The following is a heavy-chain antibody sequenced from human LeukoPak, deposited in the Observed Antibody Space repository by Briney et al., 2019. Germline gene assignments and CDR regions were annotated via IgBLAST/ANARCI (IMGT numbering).Heavy chain of an antibody. D-gene: IGHD3-3*01. J-gene: IGHJ4*02. Sequence: SETLSLTCTVSGGSISSYYWSWIRQPAGKGLEWIGRIYTSGSTNCNPSLKSRVTMSVDTSKNQFSLKLSSVTAADTAVYYCAREVNLRFLEWLNDYWGQGTLVTVSS. V-gene: IGHV4-4*07. CDR2: IYTSGST. CDR3: AREVNLRFLEWLNDY. CDR1: GGSISSYY.